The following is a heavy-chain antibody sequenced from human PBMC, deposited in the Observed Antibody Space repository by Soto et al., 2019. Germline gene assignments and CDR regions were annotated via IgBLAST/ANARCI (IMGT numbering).Heavy chain of an antibody. CDR1: GITVSSNS. D-gene: IGHD5-12*01. CDR2: IYSGDKT. CDR3: ARGVATIAELHY. V-gene: IGHV3-53*01. Sequence: ESGGTLIQPGGSLRLSCVVTGITVSSNSMSWVRQAPGKGLEWVSVIYSGDKTDYADSVKGRFTISTDNSQNMIYLQMNSLRAEDTAMYYCARGVATIAELHYWGQGTLVTVSS. J-gene: IGHJ4*02.